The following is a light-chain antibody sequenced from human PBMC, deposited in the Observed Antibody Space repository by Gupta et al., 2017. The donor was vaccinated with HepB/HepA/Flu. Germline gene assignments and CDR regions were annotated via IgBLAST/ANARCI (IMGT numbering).Light chain of an antibody. CDR3: QAWDSSSVI. CDR2: QDR. V-gene: IGLV3-1*01. J-gene: IGLJ2*01. Sequence: SYELTQPPSVFVSPGQTASITCSGDKLGDKNVCWYQQKSGQSPVLVICQDRKRPSGIPDRFSGSNSGNTATLTISGSRAMDEADYYCQAWDSSSVIFGRGTKLTVL. CDR1: KLGDKN.